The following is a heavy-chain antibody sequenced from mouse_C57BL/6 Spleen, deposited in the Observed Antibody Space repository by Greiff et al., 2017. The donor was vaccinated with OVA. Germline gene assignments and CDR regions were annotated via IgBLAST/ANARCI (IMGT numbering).Heavy chain of an antibody. Sequence: EVKVVESGGGLVKPGGSLKLSCAASGFTFSSYTMSWVRQTPEKRLEWVATISGGGGNTYYPDSVKGRFTISRDNAKNTLYLQMSSLRSEDTALYYCARPPYSNFFMDYWGKGTSVTVSS. V-gene: IGHV5-9*01. CDR1: GFTFSSYT. CDR2: ISGGGGNT. CDR3: ARPPYSNFFMDY. D-gene: IGHD2-5*01. J-gene: IGHJ4*01.